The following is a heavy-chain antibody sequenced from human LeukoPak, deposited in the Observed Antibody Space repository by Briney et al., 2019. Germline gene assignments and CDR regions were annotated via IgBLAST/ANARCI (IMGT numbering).Heavy chain of an antibody. CDR1: GFTFSNAW. D-gene: IGHD3-3*01. CDR2: IKSKTDGGTT. V-gene: IGHV3-15*01. J-gene: IGHJ4*02. Sequence: GSLRLSCAASGFTFSNAWMSWVRQAPGKGLEWVGRIKSKTDGGTTDYAAPVKGRFTISRDDSKNTLYLQMNSLKTEDTAVYYCTTDSNWPRRFQGFDYWGQGTLVTVSS. CDR3: TTDSNWPRRFQGFDY.